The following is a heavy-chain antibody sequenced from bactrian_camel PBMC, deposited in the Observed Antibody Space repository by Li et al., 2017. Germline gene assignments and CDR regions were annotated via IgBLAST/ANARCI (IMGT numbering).Heavy chain of an antibody. D-gene: IGHD1*01. CDR1: GYTVQTAY. J-gene: IGHJ6*01. Sequence: HVQLVESGGGSVQAGGSLRLSCEVSGYTVQTAYMAWFRQLPGRAREGVASIDTDGTATYADFVAGRFTISRDRAKKTLTLEMTSLKPEDTAMYYCAARYGNGGTCRVMEITSGYLGQGTQVTVS. V-gene: IGHV3S55*01. CDR2: IDTDGTA. CDR3: AARYGNGGTCRVMEITSGY.